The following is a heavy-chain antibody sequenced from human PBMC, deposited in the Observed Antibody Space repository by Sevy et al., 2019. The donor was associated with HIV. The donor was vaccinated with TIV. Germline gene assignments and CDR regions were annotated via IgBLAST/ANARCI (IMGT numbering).Heavy chain of an antibody. CDR1: GGTFSSYA. Sequence: ASVKVSCKASGGTFSSYAISWVRQAPGQGLEWMGGIIPIFGTANYSQKFQGRVTITADESTSTAYMELSSLRSEDTAVYYCARVTVGQLNSGSRSHYYYYGMDVWGQGTTVTVSS. D-gene: IGHD1-1*01. CDR2: IIPIFGTA. V-gene: IGHV1-69*13. J-gene: IGHJ6*02. CDR3: ARVTVGQLNSGSRSHYYYYGMDV.